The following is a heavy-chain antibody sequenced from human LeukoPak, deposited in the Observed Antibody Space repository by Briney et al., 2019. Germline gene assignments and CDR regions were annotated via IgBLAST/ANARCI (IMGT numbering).Heavy chain of an antibody. D-gene: IGHD3-9*01. CDR3: ARDSNVLRYFDWLPGDAFDI. CDR2: INWNGGST. V-gene: IGHV3-20*01. Sequence: GGSLRLSCAASGFTFSSYTMNWVRQAPGKGLEWVSGINWNGGSTGYADSVKGRFTISRDNAKNSLYLQMNSLRAEDTALYHCARDSNVLRYFDWLPGDAFDIWGQGTMVTVSS. CDR1: GFTFSSYT. J-gene: IGHJ3*02.